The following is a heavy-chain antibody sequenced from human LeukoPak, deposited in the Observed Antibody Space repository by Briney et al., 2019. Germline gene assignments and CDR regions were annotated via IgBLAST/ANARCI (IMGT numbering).Heavy chain of an antibody. CDR3: ARAYGYCSAGSCYYYGMDV. D-gene: IGHD2-15*01. Sequence: GESLKISCKGPGYSFATHGIAWVRQMPGKGLGWMGIILPGDSDTRYSTSLQGQVTISADESISTAYLQWSSLKASDTAMYYCARAYGYCSAGSCYYYGMDVWDQGTTVTVSS. J-gene: IGHJ6*02. CDR2: ILPGDSDT. V-gene: IGHV5-51*01. CDR1: GYSFATHG.